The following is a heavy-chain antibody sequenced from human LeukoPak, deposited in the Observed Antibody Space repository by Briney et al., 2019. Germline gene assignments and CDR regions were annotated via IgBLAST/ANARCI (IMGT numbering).Heavy chain of an antibody. CDR1: GFNFSDYS. V-gene: IGHV3-33*06. CDR3: AKNFDY. CDR2: IYYDGSNK. J-gene: IGHJ4*02. Sequence: GRSLRLSCATSGFNFSDYSMHWVRQAPGKGLEWVSLIYYDGSNKYYADSVKGRFTISRDNSRNTLYLQMNSLRAEDTAVYYCAKNFDYWGQGTLVTVSS.